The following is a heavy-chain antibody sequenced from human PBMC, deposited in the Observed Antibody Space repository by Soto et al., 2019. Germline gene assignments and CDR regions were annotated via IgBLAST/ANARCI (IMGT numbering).Heavy chain of an antibody. CDR1: GGTFSSYT. CDR3: ARGGAIFGVVLDY. D-gene: IGHD3-3*01. Sequence: QVQLVQSGAEVKKPGSSVKVSCKASGGTFSSYTISWVRQAPGQGREWMGRIIPILGIANYAQKFQGRVTITADKSTSTAYMELSSLRSEDTAVYYCARGGAIFGVVLDYWGQGTLVTVSS. V-gene: IGHV1-69*02. CDR2: IIPILGIA. J-gene: IGHJ4*02.